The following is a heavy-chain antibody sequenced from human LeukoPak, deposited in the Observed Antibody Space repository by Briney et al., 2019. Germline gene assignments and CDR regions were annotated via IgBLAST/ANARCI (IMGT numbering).Heavy chain of an antibody. J-gene: IGHJ6*03. CDR3: ARNFLVEMATQFGGYYYYMDV. CDR1: GYTFTSYG. Sequence: ASVKVSCKASGYTFTSYGISWVRQAPGQGLEWMGWISAYNGNTNYAQKLQGRVTMTTDTSTSTAYMELRSLRSDDTAVYYCARNFLVEMATQFGGYYYYMDVWGKGTTVTISS. CDR2: ISAYNGNT. V-gene: IGHV1-18*01. D-gene: IGHD5-24*01.